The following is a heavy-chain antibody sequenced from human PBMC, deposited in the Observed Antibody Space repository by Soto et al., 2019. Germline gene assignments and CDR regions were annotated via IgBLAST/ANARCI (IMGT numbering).Heavy chain of an antibody. CDR1: GFTFSSYA. J-gene: IGHJ5*02. Sequence: GGSLRLSCAASGFTFSSYAMSWVRQAPGKGLEWVSAISGSGGSTYYAESVKGRFTISRDNSKNTLYLQMKSQRAEDTDVKYSAKDQAEAAAGTTIEINWFDPWGQGTLVTVSS. CDR3: AKDQAEAAAGTTIEINWFDP. D-gene: IGHD6-13*01. CDR2: ISGSGGST. V-gene: IGHV3-23*01.